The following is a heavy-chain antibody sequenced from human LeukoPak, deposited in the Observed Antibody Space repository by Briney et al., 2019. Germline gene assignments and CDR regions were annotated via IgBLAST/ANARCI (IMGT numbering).Heavy chain of an antibody. CDR2: IYYSGST. Sequence: SETLSLTCTVSGGSISSYYWSWIRQPPGKGLEWIGYIYYSGSTYYNPSLKSRVTISVDTSKNQFSLKLSSVTAADTAVYYCARGKKVAIGEAYYFDYWGQGTLVTVSS. V-gene: IGHV4-59*12. J-gene: IGHJ4*02. CDR1: GGSISSYY. D-gene: IGHD2-21*01. CDR3: ARGKKVAIGEAYYFDY.